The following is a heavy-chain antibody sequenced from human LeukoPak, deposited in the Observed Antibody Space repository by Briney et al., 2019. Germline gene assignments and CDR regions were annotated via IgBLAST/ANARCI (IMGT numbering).Heavy chain of an antibody. CDR2: IYTSGST. Sequence: PSETLSLTCTVSGGSISSGSYYWSWIRQPAGKGLEWIGRIYTSGSTNYNPSLKSRVTISVDTSKNQFSLKLSSVTAADTAVYYCASLRPDKRPLNWFDPWGQGTLVTVSS. V-gene: IGHV4-61*02. D-gene: IGHD1-14*01. CDR3: ASLRPDKRPLNWFDP. CDR1: GGSISSGSYY. J-gene: IGHJ5*02.